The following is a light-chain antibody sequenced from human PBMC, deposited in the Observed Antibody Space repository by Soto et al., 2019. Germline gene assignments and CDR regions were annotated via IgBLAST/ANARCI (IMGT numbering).Light chain of an antibody. V-gene: IGKV1-5*03. Sequence: DIQMTQSPSTLSTSVGDRVTITCRASQSISVWLAWYQQKAGKAPKLLIYKASNLQSGVPSRFSGSGSGTEFTLTISSLQPDDFATYFCQQYDSYPLTFGGGTKVEIK. J-gene: IGKJ4*01. CDR2: KAS. CDR1: QSISVW. CDR3: QQYDSYPLT.